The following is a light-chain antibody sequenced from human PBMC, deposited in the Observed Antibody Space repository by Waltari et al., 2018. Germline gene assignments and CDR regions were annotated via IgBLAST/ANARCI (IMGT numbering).Light chain of an antibody. V-gene: IGKV1-12*01. CDR3: QPGNSFPPT. CDR2: GAS. Sequence: DIQMTQSPSSVSASVGDKVTITCRASQGITTWLAWYQQKPGNAPKVLIYGASTLLTSVPSRFSGSRPGTEFTLTTAGLQPEDFATYFCQPGNSFPPTFGQGTRVEV. CDR1: QGITTW. J-gene: IGKJ1*01.